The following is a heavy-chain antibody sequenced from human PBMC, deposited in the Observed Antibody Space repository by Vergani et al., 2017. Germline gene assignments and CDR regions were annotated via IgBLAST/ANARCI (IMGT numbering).Heavy chain of an antibody. V-gene: IGHV1-69*12. D-gene: IGHD5-12*01. J-gene: IGHJ4*02. CDR1: GGTFSSYA. CDR3: ARDDVGRGYSGYGLDY. Sequence: QVQLVQSGAEVKKPGASVKVSCKASGGTFSSYAISWVRQAPGQGLEWMGGIIPIFGTANYAQKFQGRVTITADESTSTAYMKLSSLRSDDTAVYYCARDDVGRGYSGYGLDYWGQGTLVTVSS. CDR2: IIPIFGTA.